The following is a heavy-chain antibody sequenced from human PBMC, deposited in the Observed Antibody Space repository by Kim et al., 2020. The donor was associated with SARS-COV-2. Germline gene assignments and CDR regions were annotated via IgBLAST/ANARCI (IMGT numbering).Heavy chain of an antibody. Sequence: ADSGKGRFTISRDNSKNTVYLQMNSVRAEDTAVYYCTTGTTGYYYYGMDVWGQGTTVTVSS. D-gene: IGHD1-1*01. V-gene: IGHV3-53*01. J-gene: IGHJ6*02. CDR3: TTGTTGYYYYGMDV.